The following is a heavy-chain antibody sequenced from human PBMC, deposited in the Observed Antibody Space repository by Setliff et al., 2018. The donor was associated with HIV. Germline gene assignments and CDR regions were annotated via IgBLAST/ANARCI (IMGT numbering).Heavy chain of an antibody. D-gene: IGHD1-26*01. Sequence: SETLSLTCAVYGGSLSSYYWTWIRQPPGKGLEWIGYFYYSGSTNYNPSLKSRVTISLDTSNDRFSLRLSSVTAADTAVYYCARDPERSQGFDYWGQGTLVTVSS. CDR1: GGSLSSYY. J-gene: IGHJ4*02. CDR3: ARDPERSQGFDY. CDR2: FYYSGST. V-gene: IGHV4-59*12.